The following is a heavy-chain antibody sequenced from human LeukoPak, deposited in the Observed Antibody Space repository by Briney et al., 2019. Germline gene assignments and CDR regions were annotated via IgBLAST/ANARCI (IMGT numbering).Heavy chain of an antibody. CDR3: RGYGGIGGDDAFDI. D-gene: IGHD4-23*01. CDR1: GFTVSSNY. Sequence: KAGGSLRLSCAASGFTVSSNYMSWVRQAPGKGLEWVGRIKSKTDGGTTDYAAPVKGRFTISRDDSKNTLYLQMNSLKTEDTAVYYCRGYGGIGGDDAFDIWGQGTMVTVSS. J-gene: IGHJ3*02. V-gene: IGHV3-15*01. CDR2: IKSKTDGGTT.